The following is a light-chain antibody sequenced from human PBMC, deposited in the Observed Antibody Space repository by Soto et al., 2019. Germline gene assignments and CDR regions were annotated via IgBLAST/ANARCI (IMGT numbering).Light chain of an antibody. CDR3: QTWGTGSHVV. V-gene: IGLV4-69*01. Sequence: QPVLTQSPSASASLGASVKLTCTLSSGHSSYAIAWHQQQPEKGPRYLMKLDSDGSHTKGDAIPDRFSGSSSGAERYLTISSLQSEDEADDYCQTWGTGSHVVFGGGTQLTVL. CDR1: SGHSSYA. CDR2: LDSDGSH. J-gene: IGLJ2*01.